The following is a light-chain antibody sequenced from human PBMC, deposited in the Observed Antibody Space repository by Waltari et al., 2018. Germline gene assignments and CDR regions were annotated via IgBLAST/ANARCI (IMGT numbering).Light chain of an antibody. CDR3: QQRSTWPPRFT. CDR1: QSVSTS. V-gene: IGKV3-11*01. J-gene: IGKJ3*01. Sequence: EIVFTQSPATLSLSPGERATLSCRASQSVSTSLAWYQHTPGQAPRLLIHDASKRATGIPARFSGSGSGTDFTLTISSLEPEDFAVYYCQQRSTWPPRFTFGPGTKVDFK. CDR2: DAS.